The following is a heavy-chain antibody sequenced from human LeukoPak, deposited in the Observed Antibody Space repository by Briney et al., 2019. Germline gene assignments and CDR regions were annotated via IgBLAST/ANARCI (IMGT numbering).Heavy chain of an antibody. CDR2: IYTSGST. CDR1: GGSISSYY. D-gene: IGHD6-13*01. J-gene: IGHJ4*02. Sequence: PSETLSLTCTVSGGSISSYYWSWIRQPAGKGLEWIGRIYTSGSTNYNPSLKSRVTMSVDTSKNQFSLKLSSVTAADTAVYYCARFSSSWYPRYYFDYWAREPWSPSPQ. V-gene: IGHV4-4*07. CDR3: ARFSSSWYPRYYFDY.